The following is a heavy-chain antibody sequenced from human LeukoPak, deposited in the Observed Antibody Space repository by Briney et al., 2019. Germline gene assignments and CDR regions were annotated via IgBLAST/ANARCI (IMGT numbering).Heavy chain of an antibody. D-gene: IGHD3-22*01. CDR2: ISSSSSTI. J-gene: IGHJ4*02. CDR1: GFTFSSYS. Sequence: GGSLRLSCAASGFTFSSYSMNWVRQAPGKGLEWVSYISSSSSTIYYADSVKGRFTISRDNAKNSLYLQMNSLRAEDTAVFYCARTYYGSGGYYEDYWGQGTLVTVSS. V-gene: IGHV3-48*01. CDR3: ARTYYGSGGYYEDY.